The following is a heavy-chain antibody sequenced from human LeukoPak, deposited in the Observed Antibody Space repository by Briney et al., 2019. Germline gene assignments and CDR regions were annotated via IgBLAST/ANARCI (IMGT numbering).Heavy chain of an antibody. D-gene: IGHD6-19*01. J-gene: IGHJ4*02. V-gene: IGHV4-39*07. Sequence: SETLSLTCTVSGGSISSSSYYWGWIRQPPGKGLEWIGSISYSGSTYYNPSLKSRVTISVDTSKNQFSLKLSSVTAADTAVYYCARDLGSGWYFDYWGQGTLVTVSS. CDR2: ISYSGST. CDR1: GGSISSSSYY. CDR3: ARDLGSGWYFDY.